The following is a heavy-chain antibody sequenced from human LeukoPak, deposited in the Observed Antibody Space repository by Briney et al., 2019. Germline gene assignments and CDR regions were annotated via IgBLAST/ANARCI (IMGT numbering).Heavy chain of an antibody. J-gene: IGHJ4*02. V-gene: IGHV3-43*01. CDR3: AKNSGYSWQYFFDY. D-gene: IGHD6-25*01. Sequence: GGSLRLSCAASGFTFDDYTMHWVRQAPGKGLEWVSLISWDAGRTYYADSVKGRFTISRDNSKNTLYLQMNSLRAEDAAVYFCAKNSGYSWQYFFDYWGQGTLVTVSS. CDR2: ISWDAGRT. CDR1: GFTFDDYT.